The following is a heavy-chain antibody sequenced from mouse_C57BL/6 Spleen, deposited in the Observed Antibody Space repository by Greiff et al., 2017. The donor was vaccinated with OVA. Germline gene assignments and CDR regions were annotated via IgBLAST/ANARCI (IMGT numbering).Heavy chain of an antibody. J-gene: IGHJ1*03. V-gene: IGHV1-82*01. CDR2: IYPGDGDT. Sequence: VQLQQSGPELVKPGASVKISCKASGYAFSSSWMNWVKQRPGKGLEWIGRIYPGDGDTNYNGKFKGKATLTADKSSSTAYMQLSSLTSEDSAVYFCARRGYYGSPYWYFDVWGTGTTVTVSS. D-gene: IGHD1-1*01. CDR3: ARRGYYGSPYWYFDV. CDR1: GYAFSSSW.